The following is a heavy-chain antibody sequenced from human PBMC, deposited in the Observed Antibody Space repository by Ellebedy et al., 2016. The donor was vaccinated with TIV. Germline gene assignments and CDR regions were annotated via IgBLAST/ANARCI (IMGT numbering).Heavy chain of an antibody. J-gene: IGHJ4*02. D-gene: IGHD4-17*01. V-gene: IGHV3-30-3*01. Sequence: GGSLRLSXAASGFTFSSYAMHWVRQAPGKGLEWVAVISYDGSNKYYADSVKGRFTISRDNSKNTLYLQMNSLRAEDTAVYYCARPHEYGDYVAFWGQGTLVTVSS. CDR1: GFTFSSYA. CDR3: ARPHEYGDYVAF. CDR2: ISYDGSNK.